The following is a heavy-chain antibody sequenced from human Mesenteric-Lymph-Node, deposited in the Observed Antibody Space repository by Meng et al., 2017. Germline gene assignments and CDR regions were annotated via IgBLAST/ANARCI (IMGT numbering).Heavy chain of an antibody. J-gene: IGHJ4*02. CDR1: GGSISSGGYY. D-gene: IGHD4-23*01. CDR3: ARASYGGNRYYFDY. Sequence: SETLSLTCTVSGGSISSGGYYWSWIRQHPGKGLEWIGYIYYSGSTYYNPSLKSLVTISVDTSKSQFSLKLSSVTAADTAVYYCARASYGGNRYYFDYWGQGTLVTVSS. CDR2: IYYSGST. V-gene: IGHV4-31*01.